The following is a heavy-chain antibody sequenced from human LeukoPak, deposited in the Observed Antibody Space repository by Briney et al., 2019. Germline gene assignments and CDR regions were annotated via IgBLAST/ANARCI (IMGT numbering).Heavy chain of an antibody. CDR1: GFTFSSYG. CDR2: IWYDGSHK. J-gene: IGHJ4*02. D-gene: IGHD4-11*01. CDR3: ARDHQHTYTNYGDY. Sequence: PGRSLRLSCAASGFTFSSYGVHWVRQAPGKGLEWVAVIWYDGSHKYYADSVKGRFTISRDNSKNTLYLEVNSLRAEDTAVYYCARDHQHTYTNYGDYWGQGTLVTVSS. V-gene: IGHV3-33*01.